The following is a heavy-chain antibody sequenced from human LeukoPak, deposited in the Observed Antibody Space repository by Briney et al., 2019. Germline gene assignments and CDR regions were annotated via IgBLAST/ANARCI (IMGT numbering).Heavy chain of an antibody. CDR3: ASKLYYDSSEGAFDI. CDR1: GYTFNGYH. D-gene: IGHD3-22*01. Sequence: GASVKVSCKASGYTFNGYHKHWVRQAPGQGLEWMGWINPNSGGTNYAQKFQGRVTMTRDTSISTAYMELSRLRSDDTAVYYCASKLYYDSSEGAFDIWGQGTMVTVSS. V-gene: IGHV1-2*02. CDR2: INPNSGGT. J-gene: IGHJ3*02.